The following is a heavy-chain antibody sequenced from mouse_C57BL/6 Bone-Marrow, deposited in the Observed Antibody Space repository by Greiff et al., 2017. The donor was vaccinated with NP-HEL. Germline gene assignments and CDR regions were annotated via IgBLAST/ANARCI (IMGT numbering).Heavy chain of an antibody. V-gene: IGHV1-50*01. CDR3: ARDSSGFPYYAMDY. CDR1: GYTFTSYW. Sequence: QVQLQQSGAELVKPGASVKLSCKASGYTFTSYWMQWVKQRPGQGLEWIGEIDPSDSYTNYNQKFKGKATLTVDTSSSTAYMQLSSLTSEDSAVYYCARDSSGFPYYAMDYWGQGTAVTVSS. CDR2: IDPSDSYT. D-gene: IGHD3-2*02. J-gene: IGHJ4*01.